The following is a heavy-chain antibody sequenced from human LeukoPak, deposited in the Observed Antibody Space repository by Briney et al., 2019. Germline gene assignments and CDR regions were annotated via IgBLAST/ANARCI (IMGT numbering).Heavy chain of an antibody. CDR2: IYYSGST. D-gene: IGHD3/OR15-3a*01. Sequence: MPSETLSLTCTVSGGSISSSYYYWGWIRQPPGKGLEWIGSIYYSGSTYYNPSLKSRVTISVDTSKNQFSLKLRSVTAADTAVYYCVRHFGTWGQGTLVTVSS. V-gene: IGHV4-39*01. CDR1: GGSISSSYYY. J-gene: IGHJ4*02. CDR3: VRHFGT.